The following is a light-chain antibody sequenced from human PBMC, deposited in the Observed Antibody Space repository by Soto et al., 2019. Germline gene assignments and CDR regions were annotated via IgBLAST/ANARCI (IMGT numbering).Light chain of an antibody. V-gene: IGKV3-20*01. CDR1: QSVSSSY. CDR2: GAS. CDR3: QQYGSSPQT. Sequence: EIVLTQSPCTLSLSTAERATLSCRASQSVSSSYLAWYQQKPGQAPRLLIYGASSRATGIPDRFSGSGSGTDFTLTISRLEPEDFAVYYCQQYGSSPQTFGQGTKVDI. J-gene: IGKJ1*01.